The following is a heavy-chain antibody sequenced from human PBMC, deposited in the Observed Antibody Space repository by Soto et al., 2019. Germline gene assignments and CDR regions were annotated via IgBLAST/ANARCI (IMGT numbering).Heavy chain of an antibody. CDR3: AKDRNYPRDQFHN. CDR2: ISSSGSTI. J-gene: IGHJ4*02. CDR1: GFTFSSYE. D-gene: IGHD1-7*01. Sequence: GGSLRLSSAASGFTFSSYEMNWVRQAPGKGLEWVSYISSSGSTIYYADSVKGRFTISRDNAKNSLYLQMNSLTAEDTAVYYCAKDRNYPRDQFHNWGQGPLVTVS. V-gene: IGHV3-48*03.